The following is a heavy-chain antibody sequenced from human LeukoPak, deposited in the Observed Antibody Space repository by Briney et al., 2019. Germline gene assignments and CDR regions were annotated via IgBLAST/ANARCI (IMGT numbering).Heavy chain of an antibody. CDR3: ARPLGVPPYFDY. CDR2: INAGNGNT. CDR1: GYTFTSYA. D-gene: IGHD3-16*01. Sequence: ASVKVSCKASGYTFTSYAMHWVRQAPGQRLEWMGWINAGNGNTKYSQKFQGRVTITRDTSASTAYMELSSLRSEDTAVYYCARPLGVPPYFDYWGQGTLVTVSS. J-gene: IGHJ4*02. V-gene: IGHV1-3*01.